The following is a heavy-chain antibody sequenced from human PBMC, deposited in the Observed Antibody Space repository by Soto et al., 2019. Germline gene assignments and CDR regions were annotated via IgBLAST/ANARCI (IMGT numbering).Heavy chain of an antibody. D-gene: IGHD5-18*01. Sequence: LRLSFSASGFTFSSYAMHWVRQAPGKGLEYVSAISSNGGSTYYADSVKGRFTISRDNSKNTLYLQMSSLRAEDTAVYYCVTGTAMVPTDYWGQGTLVTVSS. V-gene: IGHV3-64D*06. CDR3: VTGTAMVPTDY. CDR1: GFTFSSYA. CDR2: ISSNGGST. J-gene: IGHJ4*02.